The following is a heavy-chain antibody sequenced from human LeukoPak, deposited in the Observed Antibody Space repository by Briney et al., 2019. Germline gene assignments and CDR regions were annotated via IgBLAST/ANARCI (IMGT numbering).Heavy chain of an antibody. Sequence: NPSETLSLTCTVSGGSISSYYWSWIRQPPGKGLEWIGYIYTSGSTNYNPSLKSRVTISVDTSKNQFSLKLSSVTAADTAVYYCARDRKYCSSTTCHSSMDVWGKGTTVTVSS. D-gene: IGHD2-2*01. CDR2: IYTSGST. CDR3: ARDRKYCSSTTCHSSMDV. V-gene: IGHV4-4*09. CDR1: GGSISSYY. J-gene: IGHJ6*03.